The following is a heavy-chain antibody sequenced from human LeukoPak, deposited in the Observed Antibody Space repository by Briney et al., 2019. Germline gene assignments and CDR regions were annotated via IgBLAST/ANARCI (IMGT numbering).Heavy chain of an antibody. D-gene: IGHD3-10*01. Sequence: PGGSLRLSCAASGFTFSSYGMHWVRQAPGKGLEWVAVIWYDGSNKYYADSVKGRFTISRDNSKNTLYLQMNSLRAEDTAVYYCAKGVWFGETGYFDLWGRGTLVTVSS. CDR3: AKGVWFGETGYFDL. CDR2: IWYDGSNK. J-gene: IGHJ2*01. CDR1: GFTFSSYG. V-gene: IGHV3-33*06.